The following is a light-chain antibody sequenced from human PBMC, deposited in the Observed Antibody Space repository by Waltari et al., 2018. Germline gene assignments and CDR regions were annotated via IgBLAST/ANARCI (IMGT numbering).Light chain of an antibody. CDR2: ETS. CDR1: QSISKY. CDR3: QSYVRLPAT. Sequence: EIVLTQSPGPLSLPPGERATLSCRASQSISKYLVWYQQKAGQAPRLVIYETSIRATGIPDRFSGSGSGTDFSLTISRLEPEDCAVYYCQSYVRLPATFGQGTKVEIK. V-gene: IGKV3-20*01. J-gene: IGKJ1*01.